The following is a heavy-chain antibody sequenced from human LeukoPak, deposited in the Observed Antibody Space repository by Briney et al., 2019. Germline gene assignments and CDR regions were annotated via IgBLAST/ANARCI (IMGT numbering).Heavy chain of an antibody. D-gene: IGHD3-22*01. Sequence: ASVKVSCKASGYTFTSYYMYWMRQAPGQGLEWMGIINPNRGSTSYAQKFQGRVTMTRDMSASTAYMELSSLRSEDMAVYYCARAHYYDSSKDAFDIWGQGTMVTVSS. CDR3: ARAHYYDSSKDAFDI. CDR2: INPNRGST. J-gene: IGHJ3*02. V-gene: IGHV1-46*01. CDR1: GYTFTSYY.